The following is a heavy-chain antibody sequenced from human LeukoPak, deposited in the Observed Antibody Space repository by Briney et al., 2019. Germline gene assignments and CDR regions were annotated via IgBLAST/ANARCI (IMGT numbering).Heavy chain of an antibody. J-gene: IGHJ4*02. CDR3: ARHFSGAATLD. CDR2: IYYTGST. Sequence: SETLSLTYAVSGGSMTNFYGMCTRQPPGKGLEWIAYIYYTGSTYYNPSLKSRVTMSVDTSKNQFSLRLSSVTAADTAVYYCARHFSGAATLDWGQGTLVTVSS. D-gene: IGHD3-3*02. CDR1: GGSMTNFY. V-gene: IGHV4-59*08.